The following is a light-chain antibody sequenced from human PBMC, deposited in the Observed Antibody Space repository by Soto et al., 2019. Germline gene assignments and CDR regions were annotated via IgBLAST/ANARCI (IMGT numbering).Light chain of an antibody. J-gene: IGKJ3*01. CDR3: QNHDGVPL. Sequence: DIQLTQSPSSLSASVGDRVTITCQASQDISNHLNWYQQKPGKAPNLLIYDASDLETGDPSRCSGGGSGTFFSFTINSLQPEDIPTYYGQNHDGVPLFGPGTKVEIK. CDR2: DAS. CDR1: QDISNH. V-gene: IGKV1-33*01.